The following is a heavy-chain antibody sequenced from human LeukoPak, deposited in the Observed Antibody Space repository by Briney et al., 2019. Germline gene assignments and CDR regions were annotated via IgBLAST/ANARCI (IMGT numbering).Heavy chain of an antibody. CDR2: ISGSGDNT. CDR1: GFIFSSYA. D-gene: IGHD3-22*01. V-gene: IGHV3-23*01. J-gene: IGHJ4*02. Sequence: GGSLRLSCAASGFIFSSYAMSWVRQAPGKGLEWVSGISGSGDNTYYADSVKGRFTISRDNSKNTLYVQVNSLGTEDTAAYYCAKGSYYDSSGSFYFDYWGQGTLVTVSS. CDR3: AKGSYYDSSGSFYFDY.